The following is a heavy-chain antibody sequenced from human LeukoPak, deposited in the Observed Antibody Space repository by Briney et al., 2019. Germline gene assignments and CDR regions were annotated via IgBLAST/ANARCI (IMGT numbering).Heavy chain of an antibody. CDR2: IKQDGGEK. J-gene: IGHJ4*02. Sequence: GGSLRLTCAASGFTVSTYAMNWVRQAPGRGLEWVANIKQDGGEKFYVDSVKGRFTISRDNAKNSLYLQMSSLRAEDTAVYYCAREDHSNYNYWGQGTLVTVSS. CDR1: GFTVSTYA. V-gene: IGHV3-7*01. D-gene: IGHD4-11*01. CDR3: AREDHSNYNY.